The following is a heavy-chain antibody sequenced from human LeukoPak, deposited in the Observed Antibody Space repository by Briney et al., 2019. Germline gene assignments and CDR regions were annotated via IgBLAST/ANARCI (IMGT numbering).Heavy chain of an antibody. Sequence: PSETLSLTCTVSGGSISSYYWSWIRQPPGKGLEWIGYIYYSGSTNYNPSLKSRVTISVDTSKNQFSLKLSSVTAADTAVYYCARHVNGRYYGSGSYRPCWFDPWGQGTLVTVSS. CDR3: ARHVNGRYYGSGSYRPCWFDP. J-gene: IGHJ5*02. D-gene: IGHD3-10*01. CDR2: IYYSGST. V-gene: IGHV4-59*08. CDR1: GGSISSYY.